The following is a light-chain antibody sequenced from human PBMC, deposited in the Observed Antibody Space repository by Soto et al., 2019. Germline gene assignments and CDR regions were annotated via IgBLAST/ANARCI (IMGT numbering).Light chain of an antibody. CDR1: QSISSW. Sequence: DIQMTQNPSTLSASVGDRVTITCRASQSISSWLAWYQQKPGKAPKLLIYDASSLESGVPSRFSGSGSGTEFTLTISSLQPDDFATYYCQQYNSYSPFGQGTRLEIK. V-gene: IGKV1-5*01. J-gene: IGKJ5*01. CDR2: DAS. CDR3: QQYNSYSP.